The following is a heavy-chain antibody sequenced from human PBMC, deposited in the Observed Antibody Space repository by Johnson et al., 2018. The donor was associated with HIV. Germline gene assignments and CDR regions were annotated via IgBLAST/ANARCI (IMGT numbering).Heavy chain of an antibody. Sequence: VQLVESGGGLVQPGGSLRLSCAASGFTVSSNYMSWVRQAPGKGLEWVSVIYSGGSTYYADSVKGRFTISRDNSKNTLYLQMNSLRAEDTAVDYCARDHARDEAFDIWGQGTMVTVSS. CDR1: GFTVSSNY. CDR3: ARDHARDEAFDI. J-gene: IGHJ3*02. CDR2: IYSGGST. D-gene: IGHD5-24*01. V-gene: IGHV3-66*01.